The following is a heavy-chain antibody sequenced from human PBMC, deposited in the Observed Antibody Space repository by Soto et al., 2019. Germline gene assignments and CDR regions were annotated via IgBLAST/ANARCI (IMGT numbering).Heavy chain of an antibody. D-gene: IGHD4-17*01. CDR1: GATFNRNT. Sequence: QVQLVQSGAEVKKSGSSVKVSCKASGATFNRNTISWVRQAPGQGLEWMGGIIPMFRSANYAQKFQGRVTSTADESTNTAYMEMSSLRSDDTAVYYCAREGGHNYGLGRGHPFDPWGQGTLVTVTS. CDR3: AREGGHNYGLGRGHPFDP. CDR2: IIPMFRSA. V-gene: IGHV1-69*01. J-gene: IGHJ5*02.